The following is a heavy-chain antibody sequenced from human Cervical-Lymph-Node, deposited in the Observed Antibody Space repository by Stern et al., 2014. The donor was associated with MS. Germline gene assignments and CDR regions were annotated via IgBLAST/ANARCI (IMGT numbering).Heavy chain of an antibody. CDR2: IKQDGSET. CDR3: VRSTSCAF. J-gene: IGHJ4*02. V-gene: IGHV3-7*01. Sequence: EVHLVESGGGLVQPGGSLRLSCAASGFTFSSYWMTWVRQAPGKGLEWVAKIKQDGSETYYVDSVKGRFTVSRDNAKNSVYLQMNSLRAEDTAVYYCVRSTSCAFWGQGTLVTVSS. CDR1: GFTFSSYW. D-gene: IGHD2-2*01.